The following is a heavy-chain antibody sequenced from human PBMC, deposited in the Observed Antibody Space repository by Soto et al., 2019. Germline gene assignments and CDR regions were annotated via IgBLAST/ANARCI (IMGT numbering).Heavy chain of an antibody. Sequence: PSETLSLTGTVSGDSISSPDYYWSWIRQAPGKGLELIGYVYYRGSIYYTPSFESRVSISIDTSKNQFSLRLTSVTAADSAVYFCARVTFTPNWFDSWGQGILVTVS. V-gene: IGHV4-30-4*01. CDR3: ARVTFTPNWFDS. CDR1: GDSISSPDYY. J-gene: IGHJ5*01. D-gene: IGHD3-16*01. CDR2: VYYRGSI.